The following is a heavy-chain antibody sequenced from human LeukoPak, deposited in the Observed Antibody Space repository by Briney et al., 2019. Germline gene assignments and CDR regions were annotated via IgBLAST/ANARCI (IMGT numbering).Heavy chain of an antibody. J-gene: IGHJ4*02. CDR2: INPSGGST. D-gene: IGHD2-2*01. Sequence: ASVKVSCKASGYTFTSYYMHWVRPAPAQGRAWMGIINPSGGSTSYEQKFQGRVTMTRDTSTSTVYMELSSLRSEDTAVYYCARDRYCSSTSCQTLVDYWGQGTLVTVSS. CDR3: ARDRYCSSTSCQTLVDY. CDR1: GYTFTSYY. V-gene: IGHV1-46*01.